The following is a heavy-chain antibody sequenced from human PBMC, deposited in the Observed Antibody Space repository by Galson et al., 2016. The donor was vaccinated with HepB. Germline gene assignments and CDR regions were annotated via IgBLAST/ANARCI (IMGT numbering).Heavy chain of an antibody. V-gene: IGHV3-30*03. J-gene: IGHJ4*02. Sequence: SLRLSCAASGISFAGYSFSNYGIHWVRQAPGKGLEWVAVVSYDGSNKYYADSVKGRFTIPRDNSKNTVYLQMDGLRPEDTSFYYCATSPNAIVDYWGQGTLVTVSS. CDR3: ATSPNAIVDY. CDR1: GISFAGYSFSNYG. CDR2: VSYDGSNK.